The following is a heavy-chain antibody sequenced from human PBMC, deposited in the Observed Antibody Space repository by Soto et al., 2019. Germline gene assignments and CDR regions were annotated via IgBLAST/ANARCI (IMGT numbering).Heavy chain of an antibody. CDR2: ISYDGNNK. CDR1: EFTFSNYA. D-gene: IGHD4-17*01. V-gene: IGHV3-30*03. Sequence: QVQLVESGGGAVQPGGSRRLSCAASEFTFSNYAMHWVRQVPGKGLQWLAVISYDGNNKYYADSVEGRFTISRDNSKNTVYLQMNSLRLEDTAVYYCARGPSYSDSYFDHWGQGTLVTVSS. J-gene: IGHJ4*02. CDR3: ARGPSYSDSYFDH.